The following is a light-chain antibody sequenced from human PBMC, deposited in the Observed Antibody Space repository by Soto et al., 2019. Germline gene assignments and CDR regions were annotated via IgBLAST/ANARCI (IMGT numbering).Light chain of an antibody. CDR2: DVT. V-gene: IGLV2-11*01. J-gene: IGLJ1*01. Sequence: QSGLTLPRSVSGSPGQSVTISCTGTSSDVGGYNYVSWYQQHPGKAPKLMIYDVTTRPSGVPDRFSGSKSGNTASLTISGLQAEDEADYYCSSHAGSSVVFGTGTKVTVL. CDR1: SSDVGGYNY. CDR3: SSHAGSSVV.